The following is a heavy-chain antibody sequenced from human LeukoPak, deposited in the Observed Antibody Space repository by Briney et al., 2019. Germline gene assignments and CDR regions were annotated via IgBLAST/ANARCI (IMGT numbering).Heavy chain of an antibody. CDR1: GFTFSSYA. CDR2: ISGSGGST. J-gene: IGHJ4*02. CDR3: ARAASGIAARPSDY. Sequence: SGGSLRLSCAASGFTFSSYAMSWVRQAPGKGLEWVSAISGSGGSTYYADSVKGRFTISRDNSKNTLYLQMNSLRAEDTAVYYCARAASGIAARPSDYWGQGTLATVSS. D-gene: IGHD6-6*01. V-gene: IGHV3-23*01.